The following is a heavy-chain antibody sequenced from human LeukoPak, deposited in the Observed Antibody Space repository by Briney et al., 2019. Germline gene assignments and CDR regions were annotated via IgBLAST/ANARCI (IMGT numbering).Heavy chain of an antibody. Sequence: GGSLRLSCAASGFTFSSYGMHWVRQAPGKGLEWVAVIWYDGSNKYYADSVKGRFTISRDNSKNTLYLQMNSLRADDTAMYYCARDQGCTSTSCYSLFFHYWGQGTLVTVSS. CDR3: ARDQGCTSTSCYSLFFHY. V-gene: IGHV3-33*01. D-gene: IGHD2-2*01. CDR2: IWYDGSNK. J-gene: IGHJ4*02. CDR1: GFTFSSYG.